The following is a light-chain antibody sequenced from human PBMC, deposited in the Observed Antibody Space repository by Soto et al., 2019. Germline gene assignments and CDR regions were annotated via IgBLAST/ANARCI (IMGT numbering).Light chain of an antibody. V-gene: IGLV4-69*01. CDR3: QTWGSGIRV. J-gene: IGLJ3*02. CDR1: SGHSSYA. Sequence: PVLTQSPSASAYLGASVKLTCTLSSGHSSYAIAWHQQQPEKGPRYLMMLNSDGSHIKGYGIPDRFSGSSSGAERYLTISSLQSEDEADYYCQTWGSGIRVFGVGTKLTVL. CDR2: LNSDGSH.